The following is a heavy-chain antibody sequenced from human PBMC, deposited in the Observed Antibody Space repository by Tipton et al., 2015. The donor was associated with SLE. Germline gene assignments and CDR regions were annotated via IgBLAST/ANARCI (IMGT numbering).Heavy chain of an antibody. CDR1: GFTFSSYA. J-gene: IGHJ6*02. CDR3: AGVITMVQGVMGHYGMDA. Sequence: GSLRLSCAASGFTFSSYAMSWVRQAPGKGLEWVANIKQDGSEKYYVDSVKGRFTISRDNAKNSLYLQMNSLRAEDTAVYYCAGVITMVQGVMGHYGMDAWGQGTTVTVSS. V-gene: IGHV3-7*04. CDR2: IKQDGSEK. D-gene: IGHD3-10*01.